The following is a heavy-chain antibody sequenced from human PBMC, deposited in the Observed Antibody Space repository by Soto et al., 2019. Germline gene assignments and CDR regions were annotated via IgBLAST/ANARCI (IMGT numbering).Heavy chain of an antibody. CDR3: AKDGDSRNIYYYYYYMDV. CDR1: GFPFSSYA. V-gene: IGHV3-23*01. Sequence: EVRLLESGGDLVQPGASLRLSCVASGFPFSSYAMTWVRQSPGKGLEWVAGVSGSGGAIYYADSLRGRFTISRANSKNTVYLQMNSLRAEDTGVYYCAKDGDSRNIYYYYYYMDVWGKGTTVTVS. J-gene: IGHJ6*03. CDR2: VSGSGGAI. D-gene: IGHD2-15*01.